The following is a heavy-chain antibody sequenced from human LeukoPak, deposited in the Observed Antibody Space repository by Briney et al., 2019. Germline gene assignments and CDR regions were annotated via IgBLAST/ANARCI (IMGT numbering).Heavy chain of an antibody. CDR1: GGSFSGYY. CDR2: INHSGST. V-gene: IGHV4-34*01. Sequence: SETLSLTCAVYGGSFSGYYWSWIRQPPGKGLEWIGEINHSGSTNYNPSLKSRVTISVDTSKNQFSLKLSSVTAADTAVYYCARVGMITFGGVIVTYYFDYWGQGTLVTVSS. CDR3: ARVGMITFGGVIVTYYFDY. J-gene: IGHJ4*02. D-gene: IGHD3-16*02.